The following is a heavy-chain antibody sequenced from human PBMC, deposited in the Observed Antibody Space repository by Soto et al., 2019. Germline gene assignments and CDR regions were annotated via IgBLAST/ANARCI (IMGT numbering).Heavy chain of an antibody. Sequence: QVLLVESGGGVVQPGRSLRLSCAASGFDFSDYRMHWVRQAPGTGLEWVGAISQDGTEKFYGESTLGRFTISRDNSERPLSLQMDSLRPEDTAVYFCAKIISRGTGDAFHVWGQGTKVTVSS. CDR3: AKIISRGTGDAFHV. V-gene: IGHV3-30*18. CDR2: ISQDGTEK. D-gene: IGHD1-1*01. CDR1: GFDFSDYR. J-gene: IGHJ3*01.